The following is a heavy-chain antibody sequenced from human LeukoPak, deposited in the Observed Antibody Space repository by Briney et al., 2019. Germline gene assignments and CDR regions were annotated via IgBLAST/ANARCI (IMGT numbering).Heavy chain of an antibody. CDR1: GFTLSSNW. V-gene: IGHV3-7*01. D-gene: IGHD2-8*01. CDR2: IKQDGNEK. Sequence: PGGSLRLSCAASGFTLSSNWMNWVRQAPGKGLEWVAIIKQDGNEKYYVDSVKGRFTISRDNAKNSLYLQMNSLRAEDTAVYYCARGNGFIIDYWGQGTLVTVSS. CDR3: ARGNGFIIDY. J-gene: IGHJ4*02.